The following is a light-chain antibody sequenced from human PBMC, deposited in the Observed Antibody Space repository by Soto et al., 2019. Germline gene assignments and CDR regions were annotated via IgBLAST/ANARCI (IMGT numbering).Light chain of an antibody. CDR2: AVS. CDR1: QGINNW. Sequence: DIQMAQSPSSVSASVGDRVTITCRASQGINNWLAWYQQKPGKAPELLIYAVSYLQSGVPSRFSGSGSGTDFTLTISSLQPEDFATYYCQQANSFPITFGQGTRLEI. CDR3: QQANSFPIT. V-gene: IGKV1-12*01. J-gene: IGKJ5*01.